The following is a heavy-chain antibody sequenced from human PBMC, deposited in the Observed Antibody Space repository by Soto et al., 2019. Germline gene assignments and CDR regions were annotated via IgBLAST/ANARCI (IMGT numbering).Heavy chain of an antibody. CDR2: TSYTGNT. D-gene: IGHD2-8*01. CDR1: GVNSRIHH. J-gene: IGHJ5*02. CDR3: ARDMHAGFTHFSAP. V-gene: IGHV4-59*11. Sequence: LSRTCTFSGVNSRIHHVSWIRKIPGKGLEWIAYTSYTGNTNYNPSLKSRVTISMDTSKNQLSLKLTSMTAADTAVYYCARDMHAGFTHFSAPLVQGTLVTV.